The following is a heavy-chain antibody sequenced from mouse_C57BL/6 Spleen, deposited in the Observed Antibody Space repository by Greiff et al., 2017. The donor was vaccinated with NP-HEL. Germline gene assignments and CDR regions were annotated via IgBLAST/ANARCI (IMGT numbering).Heavy chain of an antibody. D-gene: IGHD1-1*01. CDR3: ARERGTYYGSSHWYFDV. CDR1: GYTFTSYW. Sequence: VQLQQSGAELVKPGASVKLSCKASGYTFTSYWMHWVKQRPGRGLEWIGRIDPNSGGTKYNEKFKRKATLTVDKPSSTAYMQLSSLTSEDSAVYYCARERGTYYGSSHWYFDVWGTGTTVTVSS. J-gene: IGHJ1*03. CDR2: IDPNSGGT. V-gene: IGHV1-72*01.